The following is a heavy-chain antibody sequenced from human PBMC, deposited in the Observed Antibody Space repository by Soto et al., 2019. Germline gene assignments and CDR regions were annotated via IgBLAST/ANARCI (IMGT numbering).Heavy chain of an antibody. CDR3: AREPNRIWFGESRSWFDP. D-gene: IGHD3-10*01. CDR1: GGSISSGDYY. V-gene: IGHV4-30-4*01. J-gene: IGHJ5*02. CDR2: IYYSGST. Sequence: SETLSLTCTVSGGSISSGDYYWSWIRQPPGKGLEWVGYIYYSGSTYYNPSLKSRVTISVDASKNQFSLKLSSVTAADTAVYYCAREPNRIWFGESRSWFDPWGQGTLVTVSS.